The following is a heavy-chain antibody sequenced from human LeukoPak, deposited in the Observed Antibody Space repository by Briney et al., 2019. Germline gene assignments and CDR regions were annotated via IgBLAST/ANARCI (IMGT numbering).Heavy chain of an antibody. CDR1: KFIINDYW. CDR2: IKQDGSQK. J-gene: IGHJ3*01. CDR3: ARGFDGANAFDL. V-gene: IGHV3-7*01. Sequence: HPGGSLGLSCIASKFIINDYWMNWVRQAPGKGLQWVAIIKQDGSQKYYVDSVKGRFTISRDNAKNSVYLQMNSLRSEGTAVYYCARGFDGANAFDLWGQGTLVTVSS.